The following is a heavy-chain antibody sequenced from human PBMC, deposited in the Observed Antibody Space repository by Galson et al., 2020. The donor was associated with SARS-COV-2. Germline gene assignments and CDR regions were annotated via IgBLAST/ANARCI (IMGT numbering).Heavy chain of an antibody. CDR1: GGSISSNSYY. CDR2: IHYSGNT. V-gene: IGHV4-31*03. Sequence: SETLPLTCTVSGGSISSNSYYWNWIRQHPGKGLEWIGYIHYSGNTYYNPSLKSRVTMSVDTSKNQFSLKLSSVTAADTAVYYCARRGGWFGYLQAYFDNGGQGTLVTVSS. CDR3: ARRGGWFGYLQAYFDN. J-gene: IGHJ4*02. D-gene: IGHD3-10*01.